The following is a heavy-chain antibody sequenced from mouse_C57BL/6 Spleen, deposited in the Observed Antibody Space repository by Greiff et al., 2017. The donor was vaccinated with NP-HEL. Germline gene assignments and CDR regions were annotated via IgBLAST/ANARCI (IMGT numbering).Heavy chain of an antibody. CDR2: ISSGSSTI. CDR1: GFTFSDYG. V-gene: IGHV5-17*01. Sequence: EVKLQESGGGLVKPGGSLKLSCAASGFTFSDYGMHWVRQAPEKGLEWVAYISSGSSTIYYADTVKGRFTISRDNAKNTLFLQMTSLRSEDTAMYYCARPGLRGYYYAMDYWGQGTSVTVSS. CDR3: ARPGLRGYYYAMDY. J-gene: IGHJ4*01. D-gene: IGHD2-4*01.